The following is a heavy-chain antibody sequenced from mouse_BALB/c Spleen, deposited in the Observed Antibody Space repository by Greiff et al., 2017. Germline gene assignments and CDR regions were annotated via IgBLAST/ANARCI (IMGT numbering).Heavy chain of an antibody. Sequence: EVKLQESGGGLVQPGESLKLSCESNEYEFPSHDMSWVRKTPEKRLELVAAINSDGGSTYYPDTMERRFIISRDNTKKTLYLQMSSLRSEDTALYYCARHGNYGYDGHAMDYWGQGTSVTVSS. J-gene: IGHJ4*01. D-gene: IGHD2-2*01. CDR3: ARHGNYGYDGHAMDY. CDR1: EYEFPSHD. CDR2: INSDGGST. V-gene: IGHV5-2*01.